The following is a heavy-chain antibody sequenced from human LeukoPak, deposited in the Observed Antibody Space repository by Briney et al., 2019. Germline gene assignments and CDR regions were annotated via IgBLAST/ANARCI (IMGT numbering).Heavy chain of an antibody. J-gene: IGHJ4*02. CDR3: ARDRDGYNYLDY. CDR1: GDSISSGAFY. Sequence: SETLSLTCTVSGDSISSGAFYWTWIRQPAGKGPEWIGRIFASGSTNYNPSLKSRVTISVDTSKNQFSLKLRSVTAADTAVYYCARDRDGYNYLDYWGQGTLVTVSS. CDR2: IFASGST. V-gene: IGHV4-61*02. D-gene: IGHD5-24*01.